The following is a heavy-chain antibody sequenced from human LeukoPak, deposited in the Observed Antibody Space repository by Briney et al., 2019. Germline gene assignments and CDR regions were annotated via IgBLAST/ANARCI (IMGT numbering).Heavy chain of an antibody. J-gene: IGHJ3*02. V-gene: IGHV1-2*02. CDR2: INPNSGGT. Sequence: ASVKVSCKASGYTFTSYGISWVRQAPGQGLEWMGWINPNSGGTNYAQKFQGRVTMTRDTSISTAYMELSRLRSDDTAVYYCARGATTAFDIWGQGTMVTVSS. CDR3: ARGATTAFDI. CDR1: GYTFTSYG. D-gene: IGHD1-26*01.